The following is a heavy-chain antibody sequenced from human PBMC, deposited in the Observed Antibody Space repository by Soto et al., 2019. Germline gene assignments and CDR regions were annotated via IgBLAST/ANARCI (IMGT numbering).Heavy chain of an antibody. CDR3: ARDDTAMGTLDY. D-gene: IGHD5-18*01. CDR2: ISYDGGNK. CDR1: GFTFSSYA. V-gene: IGHV3-30-3*01. J-gene: IGHJ4*02. Sequence: GGSLRLSCAASGFTFSSYAMHWVRQAPGKGLEWVAVISYDGGNKYYADSVKGRFTISRDNSKNTLYLQMNSLRAEDTAVYYCARDDTAMGTLDYWGQGTLVTVSS.